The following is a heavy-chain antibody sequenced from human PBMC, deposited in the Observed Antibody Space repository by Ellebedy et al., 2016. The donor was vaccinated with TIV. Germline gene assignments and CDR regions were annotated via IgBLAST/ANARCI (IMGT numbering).Heavy chain of an antibody. Sequence: KVSCKGSGYSFTSYWIGWVRQMPGKGLERMGIIYPGDSDTRYSPSFQGQVTISADKSISTAYLQWSSLKASDTAMYYGARRGGVVGATWIDYWGQGTLVTVSS. D-gene: IGHD1-26*01. CDR1: GYSFTSYW. V-gene: IGHV5-51*01. J-gene: IGHJ4*02. CDR3: ARRGGVVGATWIDY. CDR2: IYPGDSDT.